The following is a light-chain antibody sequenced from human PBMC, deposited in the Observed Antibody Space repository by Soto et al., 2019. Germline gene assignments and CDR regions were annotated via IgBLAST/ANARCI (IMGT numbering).Light chain of an antibody. CDR3: SSYASSSTLV. CDR2: EVT. CDR1: SSDIGVYNY. J-gene: IGLJ3*02. Sequence: QSALTQPASVSGSLGQSFTISCTGSSSDIGVYNYGSWYQQHPGKAPKLMIYEVTNRPSGVSNRFSGSKTGNTASLTISGLQAEDEAEYHCSSYASSSTLVFGGGIKLTVL. V-gene: IGLV2-14*01.